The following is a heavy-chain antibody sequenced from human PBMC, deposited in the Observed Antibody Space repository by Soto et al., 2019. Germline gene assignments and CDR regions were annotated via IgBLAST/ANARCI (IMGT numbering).Heavy chain of an antibody. V-gene: IGHV3-48*01. CDR2: ISSSSSTI. J-gene: IGHJ6*03. Sequence: EVQLVESGGGLVQPGGSLRLSCAASGFTFSSYSMNWVRQAPGKGLEWVSYISSSSSTIYYADSVKGRFTISRDNAKNSLYRQMNSLRAEDTAVYYCARDRTYYYYYMDVWGKGTTVTVSS. CDR3: ARDRTYYYYYMDV. CDR1: GFTFSSYS.